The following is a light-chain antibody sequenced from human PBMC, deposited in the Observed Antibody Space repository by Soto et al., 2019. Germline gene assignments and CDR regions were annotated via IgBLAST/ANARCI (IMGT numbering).Light chain of an antibody. CDR2: AAS. CDR1: QSISTY. Sequence: DIQMTQSPSSLSASLGDRVTITCRASQSISTYLTWYQQKPGKAPKLLIYAASSLQSGVPSRFSGSGSGTEFTLTISSLQPEDFVTYYCQQSYSTPFTFGPGTKVDIK. J-gene: IGKJ3*01. V-gene: IGKV1-39*01. CDR3: QQSYSTPFT.